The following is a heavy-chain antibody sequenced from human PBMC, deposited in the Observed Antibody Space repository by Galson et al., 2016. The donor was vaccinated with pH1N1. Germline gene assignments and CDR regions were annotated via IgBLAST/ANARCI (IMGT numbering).Heavy chain of an antibody. CDR3: AKHLYSSVDYFDY. V-gene: IGHV3-23*01. J-gene: IGHJ4*02. D-gene: IGHD6-19*01. Sequence: SLRLSCAASGFTFRSCAMSWVRQAPGKGLEWVSSISGSGGRTDYADSVKGRFTISRDNSKNTLSLQMNSLGVEDTALYYCAKHLYSSVDYFDYWGQGTLVTVSS. CDR2: ISGSGGRT. CDR1: GFTFRSCA.